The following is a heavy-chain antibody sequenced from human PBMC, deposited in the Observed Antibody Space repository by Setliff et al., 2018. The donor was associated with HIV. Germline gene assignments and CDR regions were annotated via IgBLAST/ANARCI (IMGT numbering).Heavy chain of an antibody. Sequence: SETLSLTCNVSGDSIMNYYWSWIRQPPGKGLEWIGYIYYSGYTNERASYNPSLQSRVTISEDTSKNQVSLKLRSVTAADTAMYYCARHQKGYYGSGSYSAWGQGKLVT. CDR2: IYYSGYTNERA. J-gene: IGHJ5*02. CDR1: GDSIMNYY. CDR3: ARHQKGYYGSGSYSA. D-gene: IGHD3-10*01. V-gene: IGHV4-59*08.